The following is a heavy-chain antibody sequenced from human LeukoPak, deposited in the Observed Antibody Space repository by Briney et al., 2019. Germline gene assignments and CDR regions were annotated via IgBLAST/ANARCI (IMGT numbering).Heavy chain of an antibody. J-gene: IGHJ4*02. CDR2: IYSGGST. CDR3: ARISNSGILTGYYPYFDY. CDR1: GLTVSNNY. Sequence: GGSLRLSCAAPGLTVSNNYMSWVRQAPGKGLEWVSVIYSGGSTYYADSVKGRFTISRDNSKNTLYLQMNSLRAEDTAMYYCARISNSGILTGYYPYFDYWGQGTLVTVSS. D-gene: IGHD3-9*01. V-gene: IGHV3-53*01.